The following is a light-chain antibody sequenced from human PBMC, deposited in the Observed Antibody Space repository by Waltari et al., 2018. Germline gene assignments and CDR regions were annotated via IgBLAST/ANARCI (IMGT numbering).Light chain of an antibody. CDR2: ENK. J-gene: IGLJ2*01. Sequence: QSVLTQPPSVSGAPGQRVTISCVGSGSNFGHYDFSWYLQLPGTAPRLLIYENKQRPSGISDRFSGSKSGSSASLTITGLQSQDEADYYCETRDNSLSGPVFGGGTRLTVL. V-gene: IGLV1-51*02. CDR1: GSNFGHYD. CDR3: ETRDNSLSGPV.